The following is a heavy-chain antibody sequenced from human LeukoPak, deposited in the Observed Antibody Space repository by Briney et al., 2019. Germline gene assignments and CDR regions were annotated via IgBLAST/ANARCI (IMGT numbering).Heavy chain of an antibody. V-gene: IGHV3-20*04. CDR2: INWNGGST. J-gene: IGHJ5*02. D-gene: IGHD6-25*01. CDR1: GFTFDDYG. CDR3: ARGRSSEGRNWFDP. Sequence: PGGSLRLSCAASGFTFDDYGMSWVRQAPGKGLEWVSGINWNGGSTGYADSVKGRFTISRDNAKNSLYLQMNSLRAEDMALYYCARGRSSEGRNWFDPWGQGTLVTVSS.